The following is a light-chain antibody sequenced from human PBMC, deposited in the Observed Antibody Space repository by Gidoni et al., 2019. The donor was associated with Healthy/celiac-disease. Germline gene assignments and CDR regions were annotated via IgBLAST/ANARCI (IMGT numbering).Light chain of an antibody. CDR1: SSHIGAGYD. CDR3: QSYDSSLSAWV. CDR2: GNS. Sequence: QSVLTQPPSVPGAPGQRVTISSTRSSSHIGAGYDVHWYQQLPGTAPKLLIYGNSNRPSGVPDRFSGSKSGTSASLAITGLQAEDEADYYCQSYDSSLSAWVFGGGTKLTVL. V-gene: IGLV1-40*01. J-gene: IGLJ3*02.